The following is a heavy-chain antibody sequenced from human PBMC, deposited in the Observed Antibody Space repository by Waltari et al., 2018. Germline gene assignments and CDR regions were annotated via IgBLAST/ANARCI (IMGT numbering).Heavy chain of an antibody. CDR1: GFAFSSPT. Sequence: EVQLVESGGGLVKPGGSLRLSCAASGFAFSSPTMNWVRKAPGKGLEWVSSISSSSSYIYYADSVKGRFTISRDNAKNSLYLQMNSLRAEDTAVYYCARSYGRATMHFDYWGQGTLVTVSS. J-gene: IGHJ4*02. V-gene: IGHV3-21*01. D-gene: IGHD4-17*01. CDR3: ARSYGRATMHFDY. CDR2: ISSSSSYI.